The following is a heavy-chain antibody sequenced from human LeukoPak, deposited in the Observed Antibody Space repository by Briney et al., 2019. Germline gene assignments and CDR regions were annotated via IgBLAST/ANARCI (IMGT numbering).Heavy chain of an antibody. CDR3: AREMGEYGMDV. D-gene: IGHD3-16*01. V-gene: IGHV3-53*01. CDR2: IYSGGST. J-gene: IGHJ6*02. Sequence: EWVSVIYSGGSTYYADSVKGRFTISRDNSKNTLYLQMNSLRAEDTAVYYCAREMGEYGMDVWGQGTTVTVSS.